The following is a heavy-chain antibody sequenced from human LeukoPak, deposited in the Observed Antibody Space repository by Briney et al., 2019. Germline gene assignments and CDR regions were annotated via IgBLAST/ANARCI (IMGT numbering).Heavy chain of an antibody. V-gene: IGHV3-74*01. Sequence: GGSLRLSCAASGFTFSSYWMHWVRQAPGKGLVWVSCINSDGSSTSYADSVKGRFTISRDNAKNTLYLQMNSLRAEDTAVYYCAREESTTVTTFVDYWGQGTLVTVSS. CDR1: GFTFSSYW. CDR2: INSDGSST. J-gene: IGHJ4*02. CDR3: AREESTTVTTFVDY. D-gene: IGHD4-17*01.